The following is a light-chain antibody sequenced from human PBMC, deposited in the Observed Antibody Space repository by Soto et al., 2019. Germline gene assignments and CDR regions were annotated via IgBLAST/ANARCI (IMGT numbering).Light chain of an antibody. J-gene: IGKJ3*01. CDR1: QSIGNY. CDR3: QQRSSWPFT. CDR2: ATS. V-gene: IGKV3-11*01. Sequence: EVVLTQSPATLSLSPGEGATLSCRASQSIGNYLAWYQQKPGQAPRLLIYATSTRATGIPARFSGSGSGTDFTLTITPLDPEHFAVYYCQQRSSWPFTVAPGTNVDSK.